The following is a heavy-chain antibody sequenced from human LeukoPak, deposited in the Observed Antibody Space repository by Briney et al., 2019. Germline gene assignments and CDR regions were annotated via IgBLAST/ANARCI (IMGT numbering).Heavy chain of an antibody. CDR3: ARGGDYAEGFDS. J-gene: IGHJ4*02. CDR1: GFTFSSYS. Sequence: GRSLRLACAASGFTFSSYSMNWASQPPGKGREWVSCITSSSNLIYYEDSVKGRFSMSRDNAKTSLYLQMSSLRAEDTAVYYCARGGDYAEGFDSWGQGTLVTVSS. D-gene: IGHD4-17*01. CDR2: ITSSSNLI. V-gene: IGHV3-21*01.